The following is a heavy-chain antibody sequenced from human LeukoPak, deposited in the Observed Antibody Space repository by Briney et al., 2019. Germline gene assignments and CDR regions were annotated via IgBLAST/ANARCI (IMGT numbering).Heavy chain of an antibody. J-gene: IGHJ4*02. CDR1: GFSLSTSGVG. D-gene: IGHD3-22*01. CDR2: IYWDDDE. V-gene: IGHV2-5*02. CDR3: AHRLSYYYDSSGYPIFDY. Sequence: SGPTLVKPTQTLTLTCTFSGFSLSTSGVGVGWIRQPPGKALEWLALIYWDDDERYSPSLKSRLTITKDTSKNQVVLTMTNMDPVDTATYYCAHRLSYYYDSSGYPIFDYWGQGTLVTVSS.